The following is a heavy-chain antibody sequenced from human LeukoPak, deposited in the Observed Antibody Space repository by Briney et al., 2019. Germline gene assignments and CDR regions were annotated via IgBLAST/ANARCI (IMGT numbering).Heavy chain of an antibody. CDR2: ISYDGSNK. J-gene: IGHJ4*02. Sequence: GRSLRLSCAASGFTFSSYAMHWVRQAPGKGLEWVAVISYDGSNKYYADSVKGRFTISRDNSKNTLYLQMNSLRAEDTAVYYCARGKGYHFDYWGQGTLVTVSS. CDR3: ARGKGYHFDY. V-gene: IGHV3-30-3*01. CDR1: GFTFSSYA. D-gene: IGHD3-16*02.